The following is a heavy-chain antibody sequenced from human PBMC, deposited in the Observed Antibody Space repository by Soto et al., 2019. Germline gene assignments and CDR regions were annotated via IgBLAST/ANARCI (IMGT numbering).Heavy chain of an antibody. CDR3: AHLMITEGGVLADDAFDI. CDR1: GFSLSTATVG. J-gene: IGHJ3*02. V-gene: IGHV2-5*02. D-gene: IGHD3-16*02. CDR2: IYWDGDK. Sequence: QITLKESGPTLVRPTQPLTLTCTFSGFSLSTATVGVAWIRQPPGKALAWVAVIYWDGDKRYSPALSSRLTITKDTSRNQGGLTRTNMDPVDTATYVCAHLMITEGGVLADDAFDIWGPGTMVTVSS.